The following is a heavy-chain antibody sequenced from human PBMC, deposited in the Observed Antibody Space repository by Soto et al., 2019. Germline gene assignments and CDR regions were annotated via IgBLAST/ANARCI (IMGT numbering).Heavy chain of an antibody. D-gene: IGHD2-8*01. Sequence: EVQLVESGGGLVQPGGSLRLSCVASGFNFNDHYMDWVRQAPGKGLEWVGRARNKVNSYTIAYAASVQGRFTISRDDSKNSLYLQMNSLKTEDTDVYFCARLMGTSFDLWGQGTLVTVSS. V-gene: IGHV3-72*01. CDR2: ARNKVNSYTI. CDR1: GFNFNDHY. J-gene: IGHJ4*02. CDR3: ARLMGTSFDL.